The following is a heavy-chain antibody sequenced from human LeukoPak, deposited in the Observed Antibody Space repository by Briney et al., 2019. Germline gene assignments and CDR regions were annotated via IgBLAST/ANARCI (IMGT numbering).Heavy chain of an antibody. CDR1: GGSISSYY. J-gene: IGHJ6*02. CDR3: ARRGPGYCSTTSCLYHYYGMDV. D-gene: IGHD2-2*01. Sequence: SETLSLTCTVSGGSISSYYWSWIRQPPGKGLEWIGYIYYSGSTNYNPSLKSRVTISVDTSKNQFSLKLSSVTAADTAVYYCARRGPGYCSTTSCLYHYYGMDVWGQGTTVTVSS. V-gene: IGHV4-59*12. CDR2: IYYSGST.